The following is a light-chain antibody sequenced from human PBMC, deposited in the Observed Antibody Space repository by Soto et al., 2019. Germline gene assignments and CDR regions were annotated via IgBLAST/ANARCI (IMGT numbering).Light chain of an antibody. J-gene: IGKJ1*01. Sequence: DIVMTQSPDSLAVSLGERATINCKSSQSVLYDSNNKNYLAWYQQKPGQPPKLLIYWASTWESGVPDRFSGTGSGTDFTLTISSLQAEDVAVYYCQQYYSIPKTFGQGTKVDIK. V-gene: IGKV4-1*01. CDR2: WAS. CDR1: QSVLYDSNNKNY. CDR3: QQYYSIPKT.